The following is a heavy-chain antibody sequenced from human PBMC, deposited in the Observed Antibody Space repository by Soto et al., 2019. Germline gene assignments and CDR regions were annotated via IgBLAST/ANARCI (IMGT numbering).Heavy chain of an antibody. J-gene: IGHJ5*02. V-gene: IGHV4-59*08. CDR2: IYYSGST. CDR1: GGSISSYY. D-gene: IGHD3-10*01. CDR3: ASGGWFGPHNWFDP. Sequence: SETLSLTCTVSGGSISSYYWSWIRQPPGKGLEWIGYIYYSGSTNYNPSLKSRVTISVDTSKNQFSLKLSSVTAADTAVYYCASGGWFGPHNWFDPWGQGTLVTVSS.